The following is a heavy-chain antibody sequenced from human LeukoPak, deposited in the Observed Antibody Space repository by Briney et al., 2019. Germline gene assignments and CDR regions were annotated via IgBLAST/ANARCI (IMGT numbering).Heavy chain of an antibody. CDR1: GFTFINYG. CDR3: AIDGRAVNPFNAFDI. J-gene: IGHJ3*02. CDR2: IWYDGTDK. V-gene: IGHV3-33*01. D-gene: IGHD4-17*01. Sequence: GGSLRLSCAASGFTFINYGIHWVRQAPGKGLEWVAVIWYDGTDKYYADSVKGRFTISRDNSKNTLYLQMNSLRGEDTAVYYCAIDGRAVNPFNAFDIWGQGTVVTVSS.